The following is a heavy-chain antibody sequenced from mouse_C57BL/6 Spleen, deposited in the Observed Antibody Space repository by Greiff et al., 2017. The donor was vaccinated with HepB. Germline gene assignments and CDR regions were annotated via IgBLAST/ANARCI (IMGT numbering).Heavy chain of an antibody. CDR3: ARHEPYYYGSSYRYAMDY. D-gene: IGHD1-1*01. CDR1: GYTFTEYT. J-gene: IGHJ4*01. V-gene: IGHV1-62-2*01. CDR2: FYPGSGSI. Sequence: QVQLKQSGAELVKPGASVKLSCKASGYTFTEYTIHWVKQRSGQGLEWIGWFYPGSGSIKYNEKFKDKATLTADKSSSTVYMELSRLTSEDSAVYFCARHEPYYYGSSYRYAMDYWGQGTSVTVSS.